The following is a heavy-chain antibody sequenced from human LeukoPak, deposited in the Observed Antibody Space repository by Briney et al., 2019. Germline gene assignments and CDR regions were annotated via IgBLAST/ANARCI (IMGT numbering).Heavy chain of an antibody. V-gene: IGHV4-34*01. CDR3: ARHPEDKLWFGQTGFAFDI. J-gene: IGHJ3*02. CDR2: INHSGST. CDR1: GGSFSGYY. Sequence: SETLSLTCAVYGGSFSGYYWSWIRQPPGKGLEWIGEINHSGSTNYNPPLKSRVTISVDTSKNQFSLKLSSVTAADTAVYYCARHPEDKLWFGQTGFAFDIWGQGTMVTVSS. D-gene: IGHD3-10*01.